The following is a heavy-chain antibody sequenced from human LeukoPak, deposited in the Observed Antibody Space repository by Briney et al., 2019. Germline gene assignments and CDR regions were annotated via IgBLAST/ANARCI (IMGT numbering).Heavy chain of an antibody. J-gene: IGHJ4*02. CDR2: SHPSGTT. Sequence: PSEDLSLTCVVSGFSISSGYYWGWIRQPPGRGLEWIINSHPSGTTFYNSSLKSRVAMSIDTSKNQFSLKLVSVTAADTAVYYCAREAERRIVNWGQGTLVTVSS. V-gene: IGHV4-38-2*02. CDR1: GFSISSGYY. D-gene: IGHD1-1*01. CDR3: AREAERRIVN.